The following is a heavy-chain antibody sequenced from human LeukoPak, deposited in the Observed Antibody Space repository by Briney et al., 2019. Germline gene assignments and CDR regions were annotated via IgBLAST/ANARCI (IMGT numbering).Heavy chain of an antibody. Sequence: GGSLRLSCAASGFTFSSYDMHWVRQATGKGPEWVSAIGITGDTYYPDSVKGRFTFSRENAKNSLYLQMTSLRAGDTAVYYCARAHRSSPGLVDYWGQGTLVTVSS. J-gene: IGHJ4*02. V-gene: IGHV3-13*01. D-gene: IGHD6-6*01. CDR1: GFTFSSYD. CDR3: ARAHRSSPGLVDY. CDR2: IGITGDT.